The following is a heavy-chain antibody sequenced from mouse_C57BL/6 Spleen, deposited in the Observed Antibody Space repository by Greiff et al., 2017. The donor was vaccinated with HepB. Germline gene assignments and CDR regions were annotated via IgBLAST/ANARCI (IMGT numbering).Heavy chain of an antibody. CDR3: ARDYYGSSYFDV. Sequence: QVQLQQSGAELVKPGASVKISCKASGYTFTDYYIKWVKQRPGQGLEWIGKIGPGSGSTYDNEKFRGKAPLTADKSASTAYMQLSSLKSEDSAVYFCARDYYGSSYFDVWGTGTTVTVSS. CDR2: IGPGSGST. D-gene: IGHD1-1*01. V-gene: IGHV1-77*01. CDR1: GYTFTDYY. J-gene: IGHJ1*03.